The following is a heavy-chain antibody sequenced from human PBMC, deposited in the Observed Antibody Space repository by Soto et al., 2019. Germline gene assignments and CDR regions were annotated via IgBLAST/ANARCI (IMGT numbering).Heavy chain of an antibody. Sequence: GGSLRLSCAASGFTFDDYAMHWVRQAPGKGLEWVSGISWNSGSIGYADSVKGRFTISRDNAKNSLYLQMNSLRAEDTALYYCAKGFPPTEPYYDILTGYTDGAFDIWGQGTMVTVSS. V-gene: IGHV3-9*01. CDR3: AKGFPPTEPYYDILTGYTDGAFDI. CDR2: ISWNSGSI. D-gene: IGHD3-9*01. CDR1: GFTFDDYA. J-gene: IGHJ3*02.